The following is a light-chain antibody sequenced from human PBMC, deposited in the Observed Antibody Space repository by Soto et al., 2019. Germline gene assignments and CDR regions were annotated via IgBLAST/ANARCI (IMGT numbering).Light chain of an antibody. Sequence: EIVLTQSPAILSLSPGGRATLSCRASQSVSSSLAWYQQKPGQAPRLLIYGALSRATGIPDRFSGSGSGTDFTLTISSLEPEDSAVYYCQQRHMWPITFGQGTRLEI. CDR1: QSVSSS. J-gene: IGKJ5*01. CDR3: QQRHMWPIT. V-gene: IGKV3-11*01. CDR2: GAL.